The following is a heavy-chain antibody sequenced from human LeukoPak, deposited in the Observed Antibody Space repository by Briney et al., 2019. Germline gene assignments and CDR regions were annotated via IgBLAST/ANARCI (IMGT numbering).Heavy chain of an antibody. D-gene: IGHD1-26*01. CDR2: ISSSSTI. Sequence: GGSLRLSCAASGFTFSSYSMNWVRQAPGKGLEWVSYISSSSTIYYADSVKGRFTISRDNAKNSLYLQMNSLRAEDTAVYYCANPGISRGSYSNDVFDLWGQGTMVTVSS. J-gene: IGHJ3*01. V-gene: IGHV3-48*04. CDR3: ANPGISRGSYSNDVFDL. CDR1: GFTFSSYS.